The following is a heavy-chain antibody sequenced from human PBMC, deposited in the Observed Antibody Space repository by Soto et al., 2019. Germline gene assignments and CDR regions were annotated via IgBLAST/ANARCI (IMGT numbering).Heavy chain of an antibody. Sequence: ASVKVSCKASGYTFTIYYMHWVRQAPGQGLEWMGIINPSGGSTSYAQKFQGRVTMTRDTSTSTVYMELSSLRSEDTAVYYCARDNYYGSGSYFSWFDPWGQGTLVTVSS. J-gene: IGHJ5*02. CDR1: GYTFTIYY. CDR3: ARDNYYGSGSYFSWFDP. V-gene: IGHV1-46*03. D-gene: IGHD3-10*01. CDR2: INPSGGST.